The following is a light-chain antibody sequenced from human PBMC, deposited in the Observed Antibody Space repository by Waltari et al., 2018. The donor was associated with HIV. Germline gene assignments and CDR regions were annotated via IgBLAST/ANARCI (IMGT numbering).Light chain of an antibody. J-gene: IGKJ1*01. CDR2: KVS. V-gene: IGKV2-30*01. CDR3: MQGAHWPPWT. CDR1: QSLLFGDGFTY. Sequence: DVVLTQSPLSLAVTLGQPASISSTSSQSLLFGDGFTYLNWFHQRPGQPPRRLIYKVSSRASGVPDRISGSGSGTNFTLNITRVEAGDVGVFYCMQGAHWPPWTFGPGTKVEIK.